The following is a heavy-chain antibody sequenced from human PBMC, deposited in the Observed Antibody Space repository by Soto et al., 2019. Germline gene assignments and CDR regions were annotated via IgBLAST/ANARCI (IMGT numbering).Heavy chain of an antibody. J-gene: IGHJ4*02. CDR3: ARGRTGTTSYFDY. CDR1: GYTFTGYY. V-gene: IGHV1-2*02. Sequence: ASVKVSCKASGYTFTGYYLHWVRQAPGQGLEWMGWINPNSGGTNYAQKFQGRVTMTRDTSISTAYMELSRLRSDDTAVYYCARGRTGTTSYFDYWGQGNLVTVSS. CDR2: INPNSGGT. D-gene: IGHD1-1*01.